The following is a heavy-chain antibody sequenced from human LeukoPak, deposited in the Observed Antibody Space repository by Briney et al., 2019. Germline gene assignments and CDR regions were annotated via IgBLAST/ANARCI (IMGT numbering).Heavy chain of an antibody. CDR2: IYSSGST. CDR3: ARRWGGATSGFDY. D-gene: IGHD1-26*01. J-gene: IGHJ4*02. Sequence: SETLSLTSTVSGGSTIRYYWNWIRQSPWKGLEWSGYIYSSGSTNYNPSLSSRVTISVDTSKNQFSLKLSSVTAADTAVYYCARRWGGATSGFDYWGQGTLVTVSS. V-gene: IGHV4-59*08. CDR1: GGSTIRYY.